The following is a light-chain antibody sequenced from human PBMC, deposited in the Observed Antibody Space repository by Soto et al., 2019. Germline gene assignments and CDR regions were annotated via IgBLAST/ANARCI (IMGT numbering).Light chain of an antibody. CDR3: CAYVGARSYG. CDR1: NNL. CDR2: EGT. Sequence: ALTQPASVSGSPGQSITISCTGTNNLVSWYQQHPGKAPKVVVYEGTKRPSGVSNRFSGSNSGGTASLTISGLQAKDEASYFCCAYVGARSYGFGPGTKV. J-gene: IGLJ1*01. V-gene: IGLV2-23*01.